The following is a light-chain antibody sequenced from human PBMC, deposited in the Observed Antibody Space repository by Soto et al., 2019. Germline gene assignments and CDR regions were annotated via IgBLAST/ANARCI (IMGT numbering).Light chain of an antibody. CDR3: QTWGTGIRV. Sequence: QSVLTQSPSASASLGASVKLTCTLSSGHSTYAIAWHQQQPEEGPRYLMKVNSDGSHSKGDGIPARFSGSSSGAERYLTISSLQSEDEADYYCQTWGTGIRVFGGGTKVTVL. V-gene: IGLV4-69*01. J-gene: IGLJ3*02. CDR2: VNSDGSH. CDR1: SGHSTYA.